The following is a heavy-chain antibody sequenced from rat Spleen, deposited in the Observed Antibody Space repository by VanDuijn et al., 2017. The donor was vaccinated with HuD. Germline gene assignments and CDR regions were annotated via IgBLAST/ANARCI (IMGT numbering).Heavy chain of an antibody. D-gene: IGHD1-12*03. Sequence: QVQLKESGPGLVQPSQTLSLTCTVSGFSLIRYNVHWVRQPPGKGLEWMGRMRYNGDTSSNSALKSRMSISRDTSKSQVFLKMNNLQTEDTAMYFCASQYYYDGYYRDYWGQGVMVTVSS. CDR2: MRYNGDT. V-gene: IGHV2-63*01. CDR1: GFSLIRYN. CDR3: ASQYYYDGYYRDY. J-gene: IGHJ2*01.